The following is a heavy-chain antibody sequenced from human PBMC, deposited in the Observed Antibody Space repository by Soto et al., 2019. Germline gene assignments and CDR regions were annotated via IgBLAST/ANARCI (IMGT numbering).Heavy chain of an antibody. J-gene: IGHJ5*02. CDR1: GYTFTGYY. CDR2: INPNSGGT. Sequence: GASVKVSCKASGYTFTGYYMHWVRQAPGQGLEWMGWINPNSGGTNYAQKFQGWVTMTRDTSISTAYMELSRLRSDDTAVYYCARDPLYYYDSSGPRGRGWFAPWGQGTLVTVSS. V-gene: IGHV1-2*04. CDR3: ARDPLYYYDSSGPRGRGWFAP. D-gene: IGHD3-22*01.